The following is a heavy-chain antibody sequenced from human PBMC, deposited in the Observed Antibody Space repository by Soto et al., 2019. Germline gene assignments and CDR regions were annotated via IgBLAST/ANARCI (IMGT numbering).Heavy chain of an antibody. D-gene: IGHD1-1*01. Sequence: PSETLSLTCTVSGGSVTSYYWSWIRQPPGKGLEWIGYIYYSGTADYKPSLKSRVTISLDTSKNQLSLKLSSVTAADTAVYYCSRGYNYGMSPFDVWGQGTLVTVSS. CDR2: IYYSGTA. CDR3: SRGYNYGMSPFDV. CDR1: GGSVTSYY. J-gene: IGHJ4*02. V-gene: IGHV4-59*02.